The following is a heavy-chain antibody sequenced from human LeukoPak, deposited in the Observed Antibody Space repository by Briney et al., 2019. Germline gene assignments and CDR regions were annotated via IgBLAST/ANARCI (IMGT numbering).Heavy chain of an antibody. CDR2: ISHDGRNQ. J-gene: IGHJ4*02. V-gene: IGHV3-30*03. CDR1: GFTFNSYG. D-gene: IGHD5-18*01. Sequence: GGSLRPSCAASGFTFNSYGMHWVRQAPGKGLEWVTLISHDGRNQYYADSVKGRFTISRDNSKNMLYLQMNSLRAEDTAVYYCARQGYSYGKLDYWGQGTLVTVSS. CDR3: ARQGYSYGKLDY.